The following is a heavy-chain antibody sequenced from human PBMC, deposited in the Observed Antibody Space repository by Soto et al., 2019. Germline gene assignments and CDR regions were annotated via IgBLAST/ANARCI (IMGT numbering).Heavy chain of an antibody. CDR1: GFTFSDYY. CDR3: ARDTSGDSSGYYDRGAFDI. CDR2: ISSSSSYT. J-gene: IGHJ3*02. D-gene: IGHD3-22*01. Sequence: GGLRLSCAASGFTFSDYYMSWIRQAPGKGLEWVSYISSSSSYTNYADSVKGRFTISRDNAKNSLYLQMNSLRAEDTAVYYCARDTSGDSSGYYDRGAFDIWGQGTMVTVSS. V-gene: IGHV3-11*06.